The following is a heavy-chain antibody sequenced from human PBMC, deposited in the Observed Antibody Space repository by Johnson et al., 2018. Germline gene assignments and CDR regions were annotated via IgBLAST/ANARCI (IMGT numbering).Heavy chain of an antibody. D-gene: IGHD3-3*01. CDR3: ANSQAHDFWSGYYPDWFDP. J-gene: IGHJ5*02. CDR2: ISGSGGST. Sequence: GGLVKPGGSLRLSCAASGFTFSSYSMNWVRQAPGKGLEWVSAISGSGGSTYYADSVKGRFTISRDNSKNTLYLQMNSLRAEDTAVYYCANSQAHDFWSGYYPDWFDPWGQGTLVTVSS. V-gene: IGHV3-23*01. CDR1: GFTFSSYS.